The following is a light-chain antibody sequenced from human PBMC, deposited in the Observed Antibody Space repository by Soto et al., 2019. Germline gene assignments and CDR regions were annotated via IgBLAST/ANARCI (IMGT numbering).Light chain of an antibody. CDR3: QQFNSYPLT. CDR1: QAINSA. Sequence: IQLTQSPSSLSASVGDKVTISCRASQAINSALAWCQQRPGKAPMVLIYDASILESGVPSRFSGSGSGTDFTLTISSLQAEDFATYYCQQFNSYPLTFGGGTKVEIE. J-gene: IGKJ4*01. CDR2: DAS. V-gene: IGKV1-13*02.